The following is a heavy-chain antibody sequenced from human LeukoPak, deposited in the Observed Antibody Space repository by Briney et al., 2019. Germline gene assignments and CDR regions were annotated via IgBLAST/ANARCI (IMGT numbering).Heavy chain of an antibody. V-gene: IGHV4-39*01. CDR2: IYYSGST. J-gene: IGHJ6*02. CDR3: ACRYSYGYRPYYYYGMDV. CDR1: GGSISSSSYY. D-gene: IGHD5-18*01. Sequence: SETLSLTCTVSGGSISSSSYYWGWIRQPPGKGLEWIGSIYYSGSTYYNPSLKSRVTISVDTSKNQLSLKLSSVTAADTAVYYCACRYSYGYRPYYYYGMDVWGQGTTVTVSS.